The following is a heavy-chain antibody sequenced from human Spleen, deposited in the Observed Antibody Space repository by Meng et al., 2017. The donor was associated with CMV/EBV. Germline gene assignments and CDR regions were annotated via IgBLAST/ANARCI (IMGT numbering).Heavy chain of an antibody. CDR2: IIPIFGTA. D-gene: IGHD3-9*01. J-gene: IGHJ5*02. V-gene: IGHV1-69*05. CDR1: GGTFSSYA. Sequence: SVKVSCKASGGTFSSYAISWVRQAPGQGLEWMGGIIPIFGTANYAQKFQGRVTITTDESTSTAYMELSSLRSDDTAVYYCAREFLTGRNWFDPWGQGTLVTVSS. CDR3: AREFLTGRNWFDP.